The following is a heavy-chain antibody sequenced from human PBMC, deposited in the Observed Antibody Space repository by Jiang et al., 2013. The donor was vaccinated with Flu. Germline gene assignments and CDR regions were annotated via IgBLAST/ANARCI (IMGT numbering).Heavy chain of an antibody. D-gene: IGHD4-11*01. CDR2: IIPIFGTA. J-gene: IGHJ2*01. CDR3: ARVNDYSNYERWSSWYFDL. CDR1: GGTFSSYA. V-gene: IGHV1-69*06. Sequence: SGAEVKKPGSSVKVSCQASGGTFSSYAISWVRQAPGQGLEWMGGIIPIFGTANYAQKFQGRVTITADKSTSTAYMELSSLRSEDTAVYYCARVNDYSNYERWSSWYFDLWGRGTLVTVSS.